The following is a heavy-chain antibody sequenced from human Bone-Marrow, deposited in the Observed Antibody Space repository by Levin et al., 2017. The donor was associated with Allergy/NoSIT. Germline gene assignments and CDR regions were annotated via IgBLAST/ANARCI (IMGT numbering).Heavy chain of an antibody. Sequence: GESLKISCVGSGFTFSRYAMSWVRQAPGRGLEWVASVNNGGNAYYGDSVKGRFTVSRDNSRNTLDLQMDSLRDDDTAIYYCARDHPSSGWPAFDYWGQGTRVSVSS. CDR1: GFTFSRYA. V-gene: IGHV3-23*01. CDR2: VNNGGNA. J-gene: IGHJ4*02. D-gene: IGHD6-19*01. CDR3: ARDHPSSGWPAFDY.